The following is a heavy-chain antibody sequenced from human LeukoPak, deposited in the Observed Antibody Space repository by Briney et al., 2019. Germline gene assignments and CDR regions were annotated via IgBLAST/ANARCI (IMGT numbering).Heavy chain of an antibody. Sequence: SETLSLTRTVSGGSISSSSYYWGWIRQPPGKGLEWIGSIYYSGSTYYNPSLKSRVTISVDTSKNQFSLKLSSVTAADTAVYYCAREHSSSLDYWGQGTLVTVSS. CDR3: AREHSSSLDY. J-gene: IGHJ4*02. CDR2: IYYSGST. V-gene: IGHV4-39*07. D-gene: IGHD6-13*01. CDR1: GGSISSSSYY.